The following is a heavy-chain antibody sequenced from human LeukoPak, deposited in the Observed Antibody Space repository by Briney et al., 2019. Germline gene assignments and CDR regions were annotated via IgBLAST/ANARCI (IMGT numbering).Heavy chain of an antibody. CDR3: AKDGGHYYQRFFDY. CDR1: GFTFSTYA. CDR2: IWFDGSDK. J-gene: IGHJ4*02. D-gene: IGHD1-26*01. V-gene: IGHV3-33*06. Sequence: PGGSLRLSCAASGFTFSTYAIHWVRQAPGQGLEWVAVIWFDGSDKYYSDSVKGRFTISRDNSRNTLYLQMNSLRAEDTAVYYCAKDGGHYYQRFFDYWGQGTLVTVSS.